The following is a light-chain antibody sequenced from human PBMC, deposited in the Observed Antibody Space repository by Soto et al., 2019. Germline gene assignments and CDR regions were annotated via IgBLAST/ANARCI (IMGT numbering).Light chain of an antibody. CDR1: SSNIGAGYD. CDR2: GNS. J-gene: IGLJ2*01. V-gene: IGLV1-40*01. CDR3: QSYDSSLSVV. Sequence: QSVMTQPPSVYGAPGQRVTISCTGSSSNIGAGYDVHWYQQLPGTAPKILIYGNSNRPSGVPDRFSGSKSGTSASLAITGLQAEDEADYYCQSYDSSLSVVCGGGTKLTVL.